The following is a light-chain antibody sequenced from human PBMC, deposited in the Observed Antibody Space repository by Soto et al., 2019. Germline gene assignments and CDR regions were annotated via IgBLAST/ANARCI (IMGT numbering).Light chain of an antibody. J-gene: IGLJ2*01. V-gene: IGLV2-14*01. CDR2: DVS. CDR1: SSDVGGYNY. CDR3: SSYTSSGTLVV. Sequence: QSALTQPASLSGSPGQSITISCTGTSSDVGGYNYVSWYQQHPGKAPKLMIYDVSNRPSGVSNRFSGSKSGNTASLTISGLQAEDEADYYCSSYTSSGTLVVFGGGTKVTVL.